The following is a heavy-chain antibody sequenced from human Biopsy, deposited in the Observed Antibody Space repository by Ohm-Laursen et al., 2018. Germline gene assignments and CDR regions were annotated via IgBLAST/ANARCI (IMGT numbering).Heavy chain of an antibody. D-gene: IGHD3-10*01. CDR2: IIPTFDTP. Sequence: SVRVSCKASGGTFSSYVISWVRQAPGQGLEWMGRIIPTFDTPTYAPDFQGRVTFTADRSTGTAHLDLSRLRSEDTAIYYCAGGAAKGNPYDHWGQGTLVTVSS. J-gene: IGHJ5*02. CDR3: AGGAAKGNPYDH. CDR1: GGTFSSYV. V-gene: IGHV1-69*06.